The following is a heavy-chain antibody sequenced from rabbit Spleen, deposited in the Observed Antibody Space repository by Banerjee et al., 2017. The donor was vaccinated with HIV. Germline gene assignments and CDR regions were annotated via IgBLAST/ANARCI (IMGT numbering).Heavy chain of an antibody. CDR1: GLDFSGDSY. D-gene: IGHD1-1*01. Sequence: QSLEESGGDLVKPGASLTLTCKASGLDFSGDSYDSYMCWVRQAPGKGLEWIACIDTGSSGFTYFASWAKGRFTISKTSSTTVTLQVTSLTAADTATYFCARDTSSSFSSYGMDLWGPGTLVTVS. CDR2: IDTGSSGFT. J-gene: IGHJ6*01. CDR3: ARDTSSSFSSYGMDL. V-gene: IGHV1S40*01.